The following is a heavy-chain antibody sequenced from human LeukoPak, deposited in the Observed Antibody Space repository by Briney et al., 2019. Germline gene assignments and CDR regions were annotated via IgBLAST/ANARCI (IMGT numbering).Heavy chain of an antibody. D-gene: IGHD3-3*01. CDR1: GFTFSSYA. V-gene: IGHV3-23*01. CDR3: AKDYDFWSGSYYFDY. CDR2: ISGSGGST. J-gene: IGHJ4*02. Sequence: PGGSLRLSCAASGFTFSSYAMSWVRQAPGKGLEWVSAISGSGGSTYYADSVKGRFTISRDNSKNTLYLQMNSLRAEDTAVYYCAKDYDFWSGSYYFDYRGQGTLVTVSS.